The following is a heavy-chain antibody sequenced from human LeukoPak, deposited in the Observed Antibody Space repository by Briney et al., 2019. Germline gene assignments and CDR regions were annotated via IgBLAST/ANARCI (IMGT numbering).Heavy chain of an antibody. CDR2: ISWNSGSI. D-gene: IGHD6-19*01. J-gene: IGHJ4*02. V-gene: IGHV3-9*01. Sequence: GGSLRLSCAASGFTFDDYAMHWVRQAPGKGLEWVSGISWNSGSIGYADSVKGRFTISRDNAKNSLYLQMNSLRAEDTALYYCAKDLGSYSSGLVLWGQGTLVTVSS. CDR1: GFTFDDYA. CDR3: AKDLGSYSSGLVL.